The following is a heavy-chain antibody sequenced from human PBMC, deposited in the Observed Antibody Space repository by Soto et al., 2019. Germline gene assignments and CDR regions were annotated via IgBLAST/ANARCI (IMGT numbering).Heavy chain of an antibody. Sequence: QVRLVQSGAEVKKPGASVKVSCKASGYTFTSYGISWVRQAPGQGLEWMGWISAYNGNTNYAQKLQGRVTMTTDTSTSTAYMELRSLRSDDTAVYYCARDFIDPAAQTSNYFDYWGQGTLVTVSS. CDR2: ISAYNGNT. V-gene: IGHV1-18*01. J-gene: IGHJ4*02. D-gene: IGHD2-2*01. CDR1: GYTFTSYG. CDR3: ARDFIDPAAQTSNYFDY.